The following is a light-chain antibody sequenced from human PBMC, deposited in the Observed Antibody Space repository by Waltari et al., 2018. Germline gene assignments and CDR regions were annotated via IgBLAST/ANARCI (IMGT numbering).Light chain of an antibody. Sequence: DIQMTQSPSSVSASIGDRVTITCRANQDISSWLAWYQQKPGKAPILLISGASNLQSGVPSRFTGGGSGTDFTLTISSLQPGDFATYYCQQSYNFPLTFGGGTKEEI. J-gene: IGKJ4*01. CDR1: QDISSW. CDR2: GAS. V-gene: IGKV1-12*01. CDR3: QQSYNFPLT.